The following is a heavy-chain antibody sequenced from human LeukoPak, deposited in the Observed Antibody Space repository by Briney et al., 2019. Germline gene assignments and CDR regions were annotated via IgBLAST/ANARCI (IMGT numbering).Heavy chain of an antibody. D-gene: IGHD2-15*01. Sequence: SETLSLACTVSGGSINNYYWSWIRQPAGKGLEWIGRIYTRGSTNYNPSLKSRVTMSVDTSKNQFSLKLSSATAADTAVYYCARGRYCSADICSGGDAFDIWGQGTMVSVSS. V-gene: IGHV4-4*07. CDR2: IYTRGST. CDR1: GGSINNYY. J-gene: IGHJ3*02. CDR3: ARGRYCSADICSGGDAFDI.